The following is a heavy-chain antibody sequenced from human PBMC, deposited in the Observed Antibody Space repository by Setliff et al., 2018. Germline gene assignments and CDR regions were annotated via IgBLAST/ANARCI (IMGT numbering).Heavy chain of an antibody. V-gene: IGHV3-21*01. CDR1: GFNFNTHT. J-gene: IGHJ4*02. D-gene: IGHD6-19*01. Sequence: GGSLRLSCAAFGFNFNTHTLSWVRQAPGKGLEWVSAISGNSYYINYVDSVKGRFTVSRDNDRNSVSLQMNSLRAEDTGVYYCVAGRMWLPVGDYWGQGALVTVS. CDR2: ISGNSYYI. CDR3: VAGRMWLPVGDY.